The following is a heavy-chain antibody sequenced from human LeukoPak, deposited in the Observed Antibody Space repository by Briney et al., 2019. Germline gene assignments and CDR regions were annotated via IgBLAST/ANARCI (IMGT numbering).Heavy chain of an antibody. CDR1: GFIFTSYS. J-gene: IGHJ4*02. Sequence: GGSLRLSCVASGFIFTSYSMNWVRQAPGKGLEWISHVSSSSTNIYYADSVKGRFTISRDNAKKSLFLQMNSLGAEDTAIYYCARDIGISNSWPYFDFWGRGTLVTVSS. V-gene: IGHV3-48*04. CDR2: VSSSSTNI. CDR3: ARDIGISNSWPYFDF. D-gene: IGHD6-13*01.